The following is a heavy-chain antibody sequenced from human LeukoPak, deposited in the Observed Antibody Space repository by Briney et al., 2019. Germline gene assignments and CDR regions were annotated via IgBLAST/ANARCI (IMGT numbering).Heavy chain of an antibody. CDR1: GFTFSSYG. CDR3: ARRAGSNWYMDY. J-gene: IGHJ4*02. D-gene: IGHD6-13*01. CDR2: ISDDGTRK. Sequence: GRSLRLSCAASGFTFSSYGIHWVRLAPGKGLEWVAVISDDGTRKYYADSVQGRFTISRDNSKNTLYLQMGSLRVEDMAVYYCARRAGSNWYMDYWGQGTLVTVSS. V-gene: IGHV3-30*03.